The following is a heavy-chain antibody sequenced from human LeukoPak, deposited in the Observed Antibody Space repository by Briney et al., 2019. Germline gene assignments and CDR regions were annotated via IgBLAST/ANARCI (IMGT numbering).Heavy chain of an antibody. Sequence: GASVKVSCKASGYTFTSYGISWVRQAPGQGLEWMGWISAYNGNTNYAQKLQGRVTMTTDTSMSTAYMELRSLRSDDTAVYYCARGSGSYFADLTGFDYWGQGTLVTVSS. D-gene: IGHD3-10*01. CDR2: ISAYNGNT. CDR3: ARGSGSYFADLTGFDY. CDR1: GYTFTSYG. V-gene: IGHV1-18*01. J-gene: IGHJ4*02.